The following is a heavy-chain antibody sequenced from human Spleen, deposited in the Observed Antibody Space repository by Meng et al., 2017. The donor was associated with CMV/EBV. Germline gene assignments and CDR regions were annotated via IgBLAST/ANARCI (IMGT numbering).Heavy chain of an antibody. CDR2: ISHSGSM. J-gene: IGHJ6*02. CDR3: AKYYYYGLDV. D-gene: IGHD2/OR15-2a*01. Sequence: TCAVYGVSLRTTNWWTWVRQSPGRGLEWIGEISHSGSMNHNPSLTSRVTMSIDKSKNQFSLKLGSLTAADTAIYYCAKYYYYGLDVWGQGTTVTVSS. CDR1: GVSLRTTNW. V-gene: IGHV4-4*02.